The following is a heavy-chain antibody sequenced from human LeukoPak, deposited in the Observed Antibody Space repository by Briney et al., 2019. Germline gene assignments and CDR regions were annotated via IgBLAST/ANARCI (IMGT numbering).Heavy chain of an antibody. J-gene: IGHJ5*02. CDR2: ISGSGGST. CDR1: GFTFSSYA. CDR3: AKGKAQGWGGYYVLNWFDP. Sequence: GGSLRLSCAASGFTFSSYAMSWVRQAPGTGLEWVSAISGSGGSTYYADSVKGRFTISRDNSKNTLYLQMNSLRAEDTAVYYCAKGKAQGWGGYYVLNWFDPWGQGTLVTVSS. V-gene: IGHV3-23*01. D-gene: IGHD3-3*01.